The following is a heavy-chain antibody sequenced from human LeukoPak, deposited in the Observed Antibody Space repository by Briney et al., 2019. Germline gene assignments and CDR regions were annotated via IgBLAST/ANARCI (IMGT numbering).Heavy chain of an antibody. J-gene: IGHJ4*02. D-gene: IGHD6-13*01. Sequence: PGGSLRLSCAPSGFTFSNYGMLWVRQAPGEGLEWVAVIANDGRDKRYADSVKGRFTMSRDNSKNTVYLQMYSLKAEDTAVYSCAKDLNVAAAGYYFDYWGQGTLVTVSS. CDR1: GFTFSNYG. V-gene: IGHV3-30*18. CDR3: AKDLNVAAAGYYFDY. CDR2: IANDGRDK.